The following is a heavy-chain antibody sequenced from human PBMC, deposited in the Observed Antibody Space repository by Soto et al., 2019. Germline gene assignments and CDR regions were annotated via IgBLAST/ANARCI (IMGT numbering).Heavy chain of an antibody. V-gene: IGHV4-31*03. CDR1: GGSINSGDSY. CDR3: ARDAPGVAPY. J-gene: IGHJ4*02. Sequence: QVQLQESGPGLVRPSQTLSLICTVSGGSINSGDSYWNWIRQHPEKGLEWIGNINYRGSTFYTPSLKSRIIISVDTSKNQFSLKLSSVSAADTAVYFCARDAPGVAPYWGQGTLVTVSS. CDR2: INYRGST. D-gene: IGHD2-2*01.